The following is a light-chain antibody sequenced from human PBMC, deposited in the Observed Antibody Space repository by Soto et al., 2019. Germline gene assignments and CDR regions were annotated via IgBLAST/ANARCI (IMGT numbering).Light chain of an antibody. Sequence: QSALTQPASVSGSPGQSITISCTGTSSDVGGFNYVSWYQQHPGKAPKVMIYEVNNRPSGVSNRFSGSKSGNTASLTISGLQAEDEADYYCSSYTTCSTLVFGTGTKLTVL. CDR2: EVN. J-gene: IGLJ1*01. CDR1: SSDVGGFNY. V-gene: IGLV2-14*01. CDR3: SSYTTCSTLV.